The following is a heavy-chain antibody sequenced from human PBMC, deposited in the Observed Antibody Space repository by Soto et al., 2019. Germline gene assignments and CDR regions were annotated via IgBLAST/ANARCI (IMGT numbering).Heavy chain of an antibody. V-gene: IGHV3-30-3*01. Sequence: GGSLRLSCAASGFTFSSYAMHWVRQAPGKGLEWVAVISYDGSNKYYADSVKGRFTISRDNSKNTLYLQMNSLRAEDTAVYYCARVTTGASSPYWGQGTLVTVSS. D-gene: IGHD1-1*01. J-gene: IGHJ4*02. CDR2: ISYDGSNK. CDR1: GFTFSSYA. CDR3: ARVTTGASSPY.